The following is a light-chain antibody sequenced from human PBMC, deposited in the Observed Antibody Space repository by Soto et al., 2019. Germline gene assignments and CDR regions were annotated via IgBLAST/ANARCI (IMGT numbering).Light chain of an antibody. CDR2: NNN. J-gene: IGLJ1*01. Sequence: QSVLTQPPSASGSPGQSVTISCTGSSSNIGSGTVNWYQQLPGTAPKLLIYNNNQWPSGVPDRFSGSKSGTSGSLAISGLQSEDEADYYCASWDDSLNGLYVFGTGTKVTVL. CDR3: ASWDDSLNGLYV. V-gene: IGLV1-44*01. CDR1: SSNIGSGT.